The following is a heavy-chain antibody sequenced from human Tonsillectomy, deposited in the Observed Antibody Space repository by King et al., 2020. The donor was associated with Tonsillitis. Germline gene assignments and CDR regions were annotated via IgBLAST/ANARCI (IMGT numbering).Heavy chain of an antibody. CDR2: IYYSGST. D-gene: IGHD3-3*01. CDR1: GGSMSSYY. Sequence: QLQESGPGLVKPSETLSLTCTVSGGSMSSYYWSWIRQSPGKGLEWTGYIYYSGSTNYSPSLKSRVTISVDTSKNQFSLKLSSVTAADTAVYYCARMDFWSGYLGYWGQGTLVTVSS. J-gene: IGHJ4*02. CDR3: ARMDFWSGYLGY. V-gene: IGHV4-59*01.